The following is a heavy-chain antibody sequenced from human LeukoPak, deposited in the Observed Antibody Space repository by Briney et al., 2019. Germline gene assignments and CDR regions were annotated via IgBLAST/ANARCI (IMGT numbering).Heavy chain of an antibody. CDR2: ISSSGSTI. J-gene: IGHJ6*03. CDR3: ARGCIDCYPTRYYYYMDV. Sequence: GGSLRLSCAASGFTFSDYYMSWIRQAPGKGLEWVSYISSSGSTIYYADSVKGRFTISRDNAKNSLYLQMNSLRAEDTAVYYCARGCIDCYPTRYYYYMDVRGKGTTVTVSS. CDR1: GFTFSDYY. D-gene: IGHD2-21*01. V-gene: IGHV3-11*04.